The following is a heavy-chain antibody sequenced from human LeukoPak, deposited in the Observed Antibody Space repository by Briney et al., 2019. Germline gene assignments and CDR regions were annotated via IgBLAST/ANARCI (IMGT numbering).Heavy chain of an antibody. D-gene: IGHD6-6*01. CDR3: ARRIVEYSSSFGYYYYMDV. CDR1: GGSISSSNW. CDR2: IYHSGST. V-gene: IGHV4-4*02. Sequence: PSETLSLTCAVSGGSISSSNWWSWVRQPPGKGLEWIGEIYHSGSTNYNPSLKSRVTISVDKSKNQFSLKLSSVTAADTAVYYCARRIVEYSSSFGYYYYMDVWGKGTTVTVSS. J-gene: IGHJ6*03.